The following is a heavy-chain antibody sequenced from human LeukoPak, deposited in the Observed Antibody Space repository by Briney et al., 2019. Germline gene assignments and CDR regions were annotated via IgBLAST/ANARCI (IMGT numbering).Heavy chain of an antibody. CDR2: MKPKNGGT. CDR3: ARLGPVIRGESDS. CDR1: GYTFTDYY. J-gene: IGHJ4*02. D-gene: IGHD3-10*01. V-gene: IGHV1-2*02. Sequence: GASVTVSCKASGYTFTDYYLHWVRQAHAQGLEWMGWMKPKNGGTNFAQKFQGSVPMPRDTSISTAYMELTSLKSDDTAVYYCARLGPVIRGESDSWGQGTLVSVSS.